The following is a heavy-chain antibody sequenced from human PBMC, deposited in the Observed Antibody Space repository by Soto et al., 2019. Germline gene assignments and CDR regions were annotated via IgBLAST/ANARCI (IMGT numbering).Heavy chain of an antibody. CDR1: GGSISSSSYY. V-gene: IGHV4-39*01. CDR2: IYYSGST. D-gene: IGHD1-1*01. Sequence: QLQLQESGPGLVKPSETLSLTCTVSGGSISSSSYYWGWIRQPPGKGLEWIGSIYYSGSTYYNPSLKSRVTISVDTSKNQFSLKLSSVTAADTAVYYCARRGGTTPVDYWGQGTLVTVSS. J-gene: IGHJ4*02. CDR3: ARRGGTTPVDY.